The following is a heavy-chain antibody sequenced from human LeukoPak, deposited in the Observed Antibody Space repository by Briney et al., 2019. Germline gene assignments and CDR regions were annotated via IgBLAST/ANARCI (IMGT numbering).Heavy chain of an antibody. J-gene: IGHJ4*02. CDR1: GGSFSGYY. Sequence: SETLSLTRAVYGGSFSGYYWSWIRQPPGKGLEWIGEINHSGSTNYNPSLKSRVTISVDTSKNQFSLKLSSVTAADTAVYYCARGPRIFAYWGQGTLVTVSS. CDR2: INHSGST. V-gene: IGHV4-34*01. CDR3: ARGPRIFAY. D-gene: IGHD2-15*01.